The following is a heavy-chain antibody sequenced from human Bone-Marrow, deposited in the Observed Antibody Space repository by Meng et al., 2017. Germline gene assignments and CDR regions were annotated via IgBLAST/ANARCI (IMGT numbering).Heavy chain of an antibody. CDR1: GFTFSSYW. Sequence: ESRKISGAASGFTFSSYWMSWVRQAPGKGLEWVANIKQDGSEKYYVDTVKGRFTISRDNAKNSLYLQMNSLRAEDTAVYYCANAHNYDSSGYYSFQVYWGQGTLVTVSS. V-gene: IGHV3-7*03. D-gene: IGHD3-22*01. CDR2: IKQDGSEK. J-gene: IGHJ4*02. CDR3: ANAHNYDSSGYYSFQVY.